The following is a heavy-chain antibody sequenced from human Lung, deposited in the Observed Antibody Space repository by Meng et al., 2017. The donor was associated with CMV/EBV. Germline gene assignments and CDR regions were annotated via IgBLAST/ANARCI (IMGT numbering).Heavy chain of an antibody. J-gene: IGHJ6*02. V-gene: IGHV3-20*04. CDR3: ARVGAARPGGVYYYYGMDV. D-gene: IGHD6-6*01. CDR1: GFTFDDYG. Sequence: GEXXKISCAASGFTFDDYGMSWVRQAPGKGLEWVSGINWNGGSTGYADSVKGRFTISRDNAKNSLYLQMNSLRAEDTALYYCARVGAARPGGVYYYYGMDVXGQGXTVTVSS. CDR2: INWNGGST.